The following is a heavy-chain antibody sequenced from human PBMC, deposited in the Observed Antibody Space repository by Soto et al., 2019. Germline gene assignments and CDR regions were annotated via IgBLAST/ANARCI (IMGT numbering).Heavy chain of an antibody. Sequence: EVQLVESGGCLVQPGGSLRLSCAASKFTFTSYWMHWVRQAPGKGLMWVSRINPDGSRTTYADSVKGRFTISRDNAKNTVCLQMNSLRVEDTAVYYCARVASGGYDWIDPWGQGSLVTVSS. V-gene: IGHV3-74*01. CDR2: INPDGSRT. CDR1: KFTFTSYW. J-gene: IGHJ5*02. CDR3: ARVASGGYDWIDP. D-gene: IGHD1-26*01.